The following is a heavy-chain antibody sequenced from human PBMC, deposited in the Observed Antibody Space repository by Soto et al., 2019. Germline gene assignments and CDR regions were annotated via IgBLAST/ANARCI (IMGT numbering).Heavy chain of an antibody. V-gene: IGHV1-18*01. CDR3: ARVEGDHDFWSGANWFDP. CDR1: GYTFTSYG. J-gene: IGHJ5*02. Sequence: ASVKVSCKASGYTFTSYGISWVRQAPGQGLEWMGWISPYNGNTNYAQKLQGRVTVTTDTSTSTAYMELRSLTSDDTAVFYCARVEGDHDFWSGANWFDPWGQGTLVTVSS. D-gene: IGHD3-3*01. CDR2: ISPYNGNT.